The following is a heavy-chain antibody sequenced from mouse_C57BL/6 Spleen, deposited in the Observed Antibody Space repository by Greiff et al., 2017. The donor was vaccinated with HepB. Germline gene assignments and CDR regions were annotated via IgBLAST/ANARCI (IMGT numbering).Heavy chain of an antibody. J-gene: IGHJ4*01. CDR1: GFTFSDYG. CDR3: AITYGNYYYAMDY. V-gene: IGHV5-17*01. D-gene: IGHD2-1*01. CDR2: ISSGSSTI. Sequence: DVKLVESGGGLVKPGGSLKLSCAASGFTFSDYGMHWVRQAPEKGLEWVAYISSGSSTIYYADTVKGRFTISRDNAKNTLFLQMTSLRSEDTAMYYCAITYGNYYYAMDYWGQGTSVTVSS.